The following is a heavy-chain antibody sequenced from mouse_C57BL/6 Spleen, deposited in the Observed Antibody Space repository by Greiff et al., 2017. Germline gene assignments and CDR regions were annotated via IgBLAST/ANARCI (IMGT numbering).Heavy chain of an antibody. J-gene: IGHJ4*01. V-gene: IGHV1-26*01. D-gene: IGHD5-5*01. CDR1: GYTFTDYY. CDR2: INPNNGGT. Sequence: EVQLQQSGPELVKPGASVKISCKASGYTFTDYYMNWVKQSHGKSLEWIGDINPNNGGTSYNQKFKGKATLTVDKSSSTAYMELRSLTSEDSAVYYCARDYRYAMDYWGQGTSGTVSS. CDR3: ARDYRYAMDY.